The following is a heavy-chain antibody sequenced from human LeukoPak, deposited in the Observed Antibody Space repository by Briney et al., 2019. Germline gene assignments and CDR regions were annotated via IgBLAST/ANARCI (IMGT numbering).Heavy chain of an antibody. V-gene: IGHV4-59*02. CDR1: GGSVSTYY. CDR2: IYHSGST. D-gene: IGHD5-12*01. J-gene: IGHJ4*02. Sequence: SETLSLTCTLSGGSVSTYYWSWIRQPPGKGLEWIGYIYHSGSTSYNPSLKSRVTISVDTSKNQFSLKLSSVTAADTAVYYCARGGGYASPIGYWGQGALVTVSS. CDR3: ARGGGYASPIGY.